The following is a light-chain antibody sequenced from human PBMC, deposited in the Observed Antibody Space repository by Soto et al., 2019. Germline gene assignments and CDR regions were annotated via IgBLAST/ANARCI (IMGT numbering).Light chain of an antibody. Sequence: QSVLTQPPSASGTPGQRVTISCSGSSSNIGSNYVYWYQQLPGTAPKLLIYRNHQRPSGVPDRFSGSKSGTSASLAISGLRSEDESDDYCAAWDDSLSVVVFGGGTKVTVL. CDR2: RNH. V-gene: IGLV1-47*01. CDR1: SSNIGSNY. CDR3: AAWDDSLSVVV. J-gene: IGLJ2*01.